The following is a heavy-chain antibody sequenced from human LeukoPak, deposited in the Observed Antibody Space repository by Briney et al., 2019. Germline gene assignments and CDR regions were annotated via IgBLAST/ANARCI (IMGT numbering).Heavy chain of an antibody. CDR2: INPNSGGT. V-gene: IGHV1-2*02. CDR1: GYTFTGYY. J-gene: IGHJ4*02. CDR3: ARGDYYGSGRPTNAFDY. D-gene: IGHD3-10*01. Sequence: ASVKVSCKASGYTFTGYYMHWVRQATGQGLEWMGWINPNSGGTNYAQKFQGRVTMTRDTSISTAYMELSRLRSDDTAVYYCARGDYYGSGRPTNAFDYWGQGTLVTVSS.